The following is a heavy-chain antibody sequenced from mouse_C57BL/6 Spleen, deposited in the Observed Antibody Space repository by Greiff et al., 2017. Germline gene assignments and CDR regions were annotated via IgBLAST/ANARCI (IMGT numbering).Heavy chain of an antibody. CDR2: IWRGGST. V-gene: IGHV2-5*01. D-gene: IGHD1-1*01. J-gene: IGHJ3*02. CDR1: GFSLTSYG. CDR3: ATNYGSSYEGFGY. Sequence: VKLMESGPGLVQPSQSLSITCTVSGFSLTSYGVHWVRQSPGKGLEWLGVIWRGGSTDYNAAFMSRLGITKDNSKSQVFFKMNSLQADDTAIYYCATNYGSSYEGFGYWGKGTRVTVYA.